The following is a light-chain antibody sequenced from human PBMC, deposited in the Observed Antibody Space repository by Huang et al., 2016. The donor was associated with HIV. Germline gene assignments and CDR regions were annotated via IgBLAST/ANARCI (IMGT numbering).Light chain of an antibody. Sequence: DIQMTQSPSSLSAFVGDRLTVTCRSSQSISTYLNWYQQKPGKAPKLLIYAASSLQSGVPSRFSGSGSGTDFTLTISSLRPEDFATYYCQQSHSIPYTFGQGTKLEIK. CDR2: AAS. J-gene: IGKJ2*01. CDR3: QQSHSIPYT. V-gene: IGKV1-39*01. CDR1: QSISTY.